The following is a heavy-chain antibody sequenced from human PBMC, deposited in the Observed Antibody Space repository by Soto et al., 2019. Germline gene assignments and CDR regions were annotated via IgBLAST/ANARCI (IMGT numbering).Heavy chain of an antibody. D-gene: IGHD1-1*01. V-gene: IGHV4-59*01. CDR3: ARVWGWWERGMGLELEHMDV. CDR1: GGSISSYY. J-gene: IGHJ6*02. Sequence: KPSETLSLTCTVSGGSISSYYWSWIRQPPGKGLEWIGYIYYSGSTNYNPSLKSRVTISVDTSKNQFSLKLSSVTAADTAVYYCARVWGWWERGMGLELEHMDVWGQGTTVTVSS. CDR2: IYYSGST.